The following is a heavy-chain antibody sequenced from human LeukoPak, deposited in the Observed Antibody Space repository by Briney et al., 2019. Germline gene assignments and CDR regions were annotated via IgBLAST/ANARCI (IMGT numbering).Heavy chain of an antibody. CDR1: GGSISSYY. Sequence: SETLSLTCTVSGGSISSYYWSWIQQPAGKGLEWIGRIYTSGSTNYNPSLKSRVTMSVDTSKNQFSLKLSSVTAADTAVYYCARVRGSSNYYYYYMDVWGKGTTVTVSS. CDR3: ARVRGSSNYYYYYMDV. D-gene: IGHD6-6*01. CDR2: IYTSGST. J-gene: IGHJ6*03. V-gene: IGHV4-4*07.